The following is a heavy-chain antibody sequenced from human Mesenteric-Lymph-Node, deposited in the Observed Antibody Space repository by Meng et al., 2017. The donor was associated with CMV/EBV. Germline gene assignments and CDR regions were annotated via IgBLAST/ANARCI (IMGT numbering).Heavy chain of an antibody. CDR1: GFTFSTYN. J-gene: IGHJ4*02. D-gene: IGHD3-10*01. CDR3: ARSNYGSGTSGY. Sequence: GESLKISCAASGFTFSTYNMNWVRQAPGKGLEWVSYISSSGSTIYYADSVKGRFTISRDNAKNSLYLQMNSLRAEDTAVYYCARSNYGSGTSGYWGQGTLVTVSS. V-gene: IGHV3-48*04. CDR2: ISSSGSTI.